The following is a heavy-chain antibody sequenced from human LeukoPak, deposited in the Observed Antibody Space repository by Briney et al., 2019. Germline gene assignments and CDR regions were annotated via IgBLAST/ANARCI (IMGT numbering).Heavy chain of an antibody. CDR3: AKEAGLQSFDY. D-gene: IGHD5-24*01. V-gene: IGHV3-33*06. CDR2: IWYDGSNK. J-gene: IGHJ4*02. Sequence: GGSLRLSCAASGFTFSSYGMHWVRQAPGKGLEWVAVIWYDGSNKYYADSVKGRFTISRDNSKNTLYLHMNSLRAEDTAVYYCAKEAGLQSFDYWGQGTLVTVSS. CDR1: GFTFSSYG.